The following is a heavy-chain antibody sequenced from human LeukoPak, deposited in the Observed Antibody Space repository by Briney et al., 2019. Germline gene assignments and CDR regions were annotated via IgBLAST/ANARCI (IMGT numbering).Heavy chain of an antibody. CDR3: ERGSLHDNVWGSYRHGRKNAFDI. CDR2: IRHSGST. J-gene: IGHJ3*02. V-gene: IGHV4-34*01. Sequence: SETLSLTCDVYGTSLRGDYWSWIRQPPGRGLEWIGEIRHSGSTNYYPSLKSRVSISIDTAKNQFSLKLTSTTAADTAVYYCERGSLHDNVWGSYRHGRKNAFDIWGQGTMVSVSS. CDR1: GTSLRGDY. D-gene: IGHD3-16*02.